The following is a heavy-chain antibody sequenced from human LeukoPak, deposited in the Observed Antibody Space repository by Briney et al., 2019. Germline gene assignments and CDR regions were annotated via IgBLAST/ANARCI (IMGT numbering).Heavy chain of an antibody. D-gene: IGHD6-13*01. CDR3: AKDPDISSSWYPTSFDY. Sequence: GGSLRLCCAASGFTFDDSAMHWVRRATGMGLEWFPHICWDSGRIGYADSVKGRLTISRDNAKNSLYLQMNSLRAEDTALYYCAKDPDISSSWYPTSFDYWGQGTLVTVSS. J-gene: IGHJ4*02. CDR1: GFTFDDSA. CDR2: ICWDSGRI. V-gene: IGHV3-9*01.